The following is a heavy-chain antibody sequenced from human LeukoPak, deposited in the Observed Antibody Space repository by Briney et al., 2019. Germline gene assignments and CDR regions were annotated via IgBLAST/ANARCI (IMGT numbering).Heavy chain of an antibody. V-gene: IGHV4-4*07. Sequence: PSETLSLTCAVSGYSISSGYYWSWIRQPAGKGLEWIGRIYTSGSTNYNPSLKSRVTMSVDTSKNQFSLKLSSVTAADTAVYYCARGARNFDYWGQGTLVTVSS. D-gene: IGHD4/OR15-4a*01. CDR3: ARGARNFDY. J-gene: IGHJ4*02. CDR1: GYSISSGYY. CDR2: IYTSGST.